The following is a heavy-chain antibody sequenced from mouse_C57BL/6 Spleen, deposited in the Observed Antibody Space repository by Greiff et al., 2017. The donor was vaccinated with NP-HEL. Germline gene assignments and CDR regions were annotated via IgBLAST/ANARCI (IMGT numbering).Heavy chain of an antibody. V-gene: IGHV3-6*01. CDR3: AREGLYYYGSYYFDY. J-gene: IGHJ2*01. CDR1: GYSITSGYF. D-gene: IGHD1-1*01. CDR2: ISYDGSN. Sequence: ESGPGLVKPSQSLSLSCSVTGYSITSGYFWNWIRQSPGNKLEWMGYISYDGSNNYNPSLKNRIPITRDTSKNQFFLKLNSVTTEDTATYYCAREGLYYYGSYYFDYWGQGTTLTVSS.